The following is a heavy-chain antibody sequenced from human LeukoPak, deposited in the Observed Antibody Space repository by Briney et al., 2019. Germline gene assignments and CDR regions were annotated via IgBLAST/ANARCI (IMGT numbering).Heavy chain of an antibody. CDR1: GFRFNSHG. Sequence: PGGSLRLSCAASGFRFNSHGMHWVRQAPGKGREWVAFIRFYATDKYYIDSVKGRFSISRDNSKNPLFLQMNSLRAEDTAFYYCARDQGGYSYGAFDYWGQGTLVTASP. J-gene: IGHJ4*02. V-gene: IGHV3-30*02. D-gene: IGHD5-18*01. CDR3: ARDQGGYSYGAFDY. CDR2: IRFYATDK.